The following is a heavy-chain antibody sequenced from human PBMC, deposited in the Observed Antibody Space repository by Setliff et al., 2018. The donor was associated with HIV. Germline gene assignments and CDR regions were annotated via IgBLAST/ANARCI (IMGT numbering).Heavy chain of an antibody. CDR3: ARHVGDDYDSHAV. Sequence: PGGSLRLSCAASGFTFSSYSMNWVRQAPGKGLEWVSSISSSSTHIYYADSVKGRFTISRDNAKNSLYLQMNSLRAEDTAVYYCARHVGDDYDSHAVWGKGTTVTVSS. CDR2: ISSSSTHI. D-gene: IGHD3-22*01. J-gene: IGHJ6*04. V-gene: IGHV3-21*01. CDR1: GFTFSSYS.